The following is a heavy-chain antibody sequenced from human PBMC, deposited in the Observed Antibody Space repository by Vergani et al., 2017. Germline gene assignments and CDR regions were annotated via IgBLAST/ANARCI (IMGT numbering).Heavy chain of an antibody. D-gene: IGHD3-22*01. CDR1: GGSFSGYY. CDR3: ASYDSSGPGFDY. Sequence: QVQLQQWGAGLLKPSETLSLTCAVYGGSFSGYYWSWIRQPPGKGLEWIGEINHSGSTNYNPSLKSRVTRSVDTSKNQFSLKLSSVTAADTAVYYCASYDSSGPGFDYWGQGTLVTVSS. V-gene: IGHV4-34*01. J-gene: IGHJ4*02. CDR2: INHSGST.